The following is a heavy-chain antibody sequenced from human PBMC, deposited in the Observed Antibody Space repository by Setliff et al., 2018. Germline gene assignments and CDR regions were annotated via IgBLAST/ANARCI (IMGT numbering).Heavy chain of an antibody. CDR2: VYSGSPNT. V-gene: IGHV3-23*03. CDR3: ARDPNGDYVGAFDP. J-gene: IGHJ5*02. Sequence: GGSLRLSCLASGFTFSNNAMSWIRQAPGKGLEWVSVVYSGSPNTYYAASVKGRFTISRDNSRNTLYLEMNSLRAEDTASYYCARDPNGDYVGAFDPWGQGILVTVSS. D-gene: IGHD4-17*01. CDR1: GFTFSNNA.